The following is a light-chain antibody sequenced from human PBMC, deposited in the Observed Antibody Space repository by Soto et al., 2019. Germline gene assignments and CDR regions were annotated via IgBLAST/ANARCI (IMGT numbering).Light chain of an antibody. CDR1: QSVSSSY. CDR3: QQYGTSPFT. CDR2: GAS. Sequence: EIVLTQSPGTLSLSPGERATFSCRASQSVSSSYLAWYQQKPGQAPRLLIYGASGRATGIPDRFSGSGSGTDFTLTISRLEPEDFAVYYCQQYGTSPFTFGPGTKVDIK. J-gene: IGKJ3*01. V-gene: IGKV3-20*01.